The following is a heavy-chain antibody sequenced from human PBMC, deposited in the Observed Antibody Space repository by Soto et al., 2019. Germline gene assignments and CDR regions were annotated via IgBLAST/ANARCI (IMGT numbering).Heavy chain of an antibody. CDR1: GFTFSSYG. CDR2: ISNDGSNK. Sequence: QVQLVESGGGVVQPGRSLRLSCAASGFTFSSYGIHWVRQAPGKGLEWVAVISNDGSNKYYADSVKGRFTISRDNSRNTVFLHMNSLRAEDTAVFYCAKDQLFGSMSYPLDSWGQGTLVTVSS. J-gene: IGHJ4*02. CDR3: AKDQLFGSMSYPLDS. V-gene: IGHV3-30*18. D-gene: IGHD3-10*01.